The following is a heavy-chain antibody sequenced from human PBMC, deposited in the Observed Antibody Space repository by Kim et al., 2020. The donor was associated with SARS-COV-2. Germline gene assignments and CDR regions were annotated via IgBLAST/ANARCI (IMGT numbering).Heavy chain of an antibody. V-gene: IGHV1-8*01. CDR3: ARGLSSGDY. D-gene: IGHD1-26*01. Sequence: GNTGYAQKFQGRVTMTRNTSISTAYMELSSLRSEDTAVYYCARGLSSGDYWGQGTLVTVSS. CDR2: GNT. J-gene: IGHJ4*02.